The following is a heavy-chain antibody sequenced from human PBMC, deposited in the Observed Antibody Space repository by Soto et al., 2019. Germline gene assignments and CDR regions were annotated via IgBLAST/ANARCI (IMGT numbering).Heavy chain of an antibody. J-gene: IGHJ6*03. CDR3: ARSSEWFGEPSYSYYYYMDV. D-gene: IGHD3-10*01. Sequence: GESLKISRKGSGYSFTSYWIGWVRQMPGKGLEWMGIIYPGDSDTRYSPSFQGQVTISADKSISTAYLQWSSLKASDTAMYYCARSSEWFGEPSYSYYYYMDVWGKGTTVTVSS. V-gene: IGHV5-51*01. CDR1: GYSFTSYW. CDR2: IYPGDSDT.